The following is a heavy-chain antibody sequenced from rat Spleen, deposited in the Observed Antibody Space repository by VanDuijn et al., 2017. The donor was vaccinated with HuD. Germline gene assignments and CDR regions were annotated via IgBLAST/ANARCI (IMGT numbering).Heavy chain of an antibody. CDR2: ISYDGSST. V-gene: IGHV5-29*01. CDR1: GFIFSDFY. CDR3: ARLKYRARVMDA. J-gene: IGHJ4*01. D-gene: IGHD3-7*01. Sequence: EVQLVESDGGLVQPGRSLKLSCAVSGFIFSDFYMAWVRQTPTKGLEWVATISYDGSSTYYRDSVKGRFTISRDNAKSTLYLQMDSLRSEDTATYYCARLKYRARVMDAWGQGASVTVSS.